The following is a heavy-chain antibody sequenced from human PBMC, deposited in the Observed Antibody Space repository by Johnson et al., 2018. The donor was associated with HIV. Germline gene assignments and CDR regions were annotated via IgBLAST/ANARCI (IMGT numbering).Heavy chain of an antibody. CDR1: GFAFSSYA. Sequence: QEQLVESGGGVVQPGGSLRLSCAASGFAFSSYAMHWVRQAPGKGLEWVAVISYDGSNKYYADSVKGRFTISRDNSKNTLYLQMNSLRAEDTAVYYCAREHRYYYDSSGYYRGDAFDIWSKGTMVTVSS. CDR3: AREHRYYYDSSGYYRGDAFDI. V-gene: IGHV3-30-3*01. J-gene: IGHJ3*02. CDR2: ISYDGSNK. D-gene: IGHD3-22*01.